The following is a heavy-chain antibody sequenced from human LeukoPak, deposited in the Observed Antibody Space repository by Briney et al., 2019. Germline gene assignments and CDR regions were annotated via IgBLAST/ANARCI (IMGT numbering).Heavy chain of an antibody. CDR3: ARVGNVLLRIYAFDI. V-gene: IGHV4-30-4*01. CDR2: IYYSGST. CDR1: GGSISSGDYY. D-gene: IGHD3-10*01. J-gene: IGHJ3*02. Sequence: SETLSLTCTVSGGSISSGDYYWSWIRQPPGNGLEWIGYIYYSGSTYYNPSLKSRVTISVDTSKNQFSLKLSSVTAADTAVYYCARVGNVLLRIYAFDIWGQGTMVTVSS.